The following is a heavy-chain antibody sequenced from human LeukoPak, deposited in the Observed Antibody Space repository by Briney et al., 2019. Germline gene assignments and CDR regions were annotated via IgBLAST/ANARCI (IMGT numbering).Heavy chain of an antibody. CDR3: ARGYCSSTSCYGTYYYYMDV. CDR1: GYTFTGYY. Sequence: ASVKVSCKASGYTFTGYYMHWVRKAPGQGLEWMGWINPNSGGTNCAQKFQGRVTMTRDTSISTAYMELSRLRSDDTAVYYCARGYCSSTSCYGTYYYYMDVWGRGTTVTVSS. CDR2: INPNSGGT. V-gene: IGHV1-2*02. D-gene: IGHD2-2*01. J-gene: IGHJ6*03.